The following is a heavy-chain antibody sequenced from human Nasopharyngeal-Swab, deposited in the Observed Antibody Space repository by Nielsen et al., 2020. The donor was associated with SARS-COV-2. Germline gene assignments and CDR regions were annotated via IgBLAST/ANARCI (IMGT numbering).Heavy chain of an antibody. Sequence: GPLRPPCTLSGASITVYYWSWVRQPAGKGLEWIGLVFSSGTINYNPPLKRPVTMSVDSSKNQFSLELSSVTAADTAVYYCARDPSRSYTHFGPWGQGTLVTVSS. V-gene: IGHV4-4*07. J-gene: IGHJ4*02. CDR1: GASITVYY. CDR3: ARDPSRSYTHFGP. CDR2: VFSSGTI. D-gene: IGHD3/OR15-3a*01.